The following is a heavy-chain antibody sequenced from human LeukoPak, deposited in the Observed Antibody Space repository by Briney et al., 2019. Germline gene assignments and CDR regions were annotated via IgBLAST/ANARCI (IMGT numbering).Heavy chain of an antibody. CDR1: GLTFSNYG. CDR3: AKEIGGYDYFSYYYYGMDV. D-gene: IGHD5-12*01. CDR2: ISYDGSNK. V-gene: IGHV3-30*18. Sequence: QPGGSLRLSFAASGLTFSNYGMHWVRQAPGKGLEWVALISYDGSNKYYADSVKGRFTISRDNSKHTLYLQMNSLRAEDTAVYYCAKEIGGYDYFSYYYYGMDVWGQGTTVTVSS. J-gene: IGHJ6*02.